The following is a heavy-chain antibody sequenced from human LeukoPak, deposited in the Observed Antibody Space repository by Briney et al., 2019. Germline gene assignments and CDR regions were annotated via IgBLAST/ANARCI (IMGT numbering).Heavy chain of an antibody. CDR3: VVFYDFWSGYYGDY. CDR1: GFIFSSYN. Sequence: GGSLRLSCAASGFIFSSYNMNWVRQAPGKGLEWVSYISSSSDTINYADSVKGRFTISRDNAKNSLYLQMNSLRAEDTAVYYCVVFYDFWSGYYGDYWGQGTLVTVSS. V-gene: IGHV3-48*01. CDR2: ISSSSDTI. J-gene: IGHJ4*02. D-gene: IGHD3-3*01.